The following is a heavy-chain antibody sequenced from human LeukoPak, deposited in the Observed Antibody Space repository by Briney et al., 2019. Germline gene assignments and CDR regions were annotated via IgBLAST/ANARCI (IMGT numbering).Heavy chain of an antibody. D-gene: IGHD1-1*01. Sequence: GASVKVSCKASRYTFTGYYMHWVRQAPGQGLEWMGWINPNSGGTNYAQKFQGRVTMTRDTSTSTAYMELSRLRSDDTAVYYCARVASTTRRHDAFDIWGQGTMVTISS. CDR1: RYTFTGYY. CDR3: ARVASTTRRHDAFDI. J-gene: IGHJ3*02. CDR2: INPNSGGT. V-gene: IGHV1-2*02.